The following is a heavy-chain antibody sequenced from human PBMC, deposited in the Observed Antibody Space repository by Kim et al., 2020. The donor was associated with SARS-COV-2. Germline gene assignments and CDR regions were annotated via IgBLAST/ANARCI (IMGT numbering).Heavy chain of an antibody. CDR2: FYQNGNT. CDR1: GGSISSGDNS. CDR3: ARHYYDSSRSYFDS. V-gene: IGHV4-30-2*01. D-gene: IGHD3-22*01. Sequence: SETLSLTCAVSGGSISSGDNSWTWIRQPPGKGLEWIGYFYQNGNTYYNPSLWTRVTISVDRSKNQFSLRLTSVTAADTAVYYCARHYYDSSRSYFDSWGLGTLVTVSS. J-gene: IGHJ4*02.